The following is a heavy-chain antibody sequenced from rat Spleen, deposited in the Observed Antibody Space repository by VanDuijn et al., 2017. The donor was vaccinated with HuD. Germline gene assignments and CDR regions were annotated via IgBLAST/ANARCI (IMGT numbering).Heavy chain of an antibody. D-gene: IGHD1-4*01. Sequence: QVQLKESGPGLVKPSLTLSLTCTVSGFSLSSYGVIWVRQPPGKGLEWMGVIWGNGNTNYNSALKSRLSISRDTSKSQVFLKMNNRQKKETARYFCARSGGGLAYWGQGTLVTVSS. J-gene: IGHJ3*01. CDR3: ARSGGGLAY. CDR1: GFSLSSYG. V-gene: IGHV2S61*01. CDR2: IWGNGNT.